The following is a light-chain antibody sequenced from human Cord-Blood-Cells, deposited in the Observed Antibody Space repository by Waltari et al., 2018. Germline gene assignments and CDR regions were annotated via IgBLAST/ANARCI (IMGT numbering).Light chain of an antibody. CDR3: AAWDDSLNGPV. CDR2: SNN. J-gene: IGLJ3*02. V-gene: IGLV1-44*01. Sequence: VLTQPPSASGPPGQRVTISPSRSSSNIGGNTVNWYQQLPGTAPKLLIYSNNQRPSGGPDRFSGSKSGTSASLAISGLQSEDEADYYCAAWDDSLNGPVFGGGTKLTVL. CDR1: SSNIGGNT.